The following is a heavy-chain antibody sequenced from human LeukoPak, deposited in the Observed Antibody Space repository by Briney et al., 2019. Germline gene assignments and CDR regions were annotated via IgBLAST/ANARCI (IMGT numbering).Heavy chain of an antibody. D-gene: IGHD3-22*01. V-gene: IGHV4-59*08. CDR2: IYYSGST. Sequence: PSETLSLTCTVSGGSISSYYWSWIRQPPGKGLEWIGYIYYSGSTNYNPSLKSRVTISVDTSKNQFSLKLSSVTAADTAVYYCARHRNSGYYPNWFDPWGQGTLVTVSS. CDR1: GGSISSYY. CDR3: ARHRNSGYYPNWFDP. J-gene: IGHJ5*02.